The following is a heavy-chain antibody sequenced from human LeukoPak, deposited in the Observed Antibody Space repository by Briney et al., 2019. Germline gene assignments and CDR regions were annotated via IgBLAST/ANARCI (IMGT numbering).Heavy chain of an antibody. J-gene: IGHJ4*02. D-gene: IGHD6-19*01. V-gene: IGHV3-7*01. CDR1: GFTFSGYW. Sequence: PGGSLRLSCAASGFTFSGYWMSWLRQAPGKGLEWVANIKQDGTEKYYVDSEKGRFIISRDNAKNSLYLQMNSLRAEDTAVYYCARDGSGWSVYWGQGTLVTVSS. CDR2: IKQDGTEK. CDR3: ARDGSGWSVY.